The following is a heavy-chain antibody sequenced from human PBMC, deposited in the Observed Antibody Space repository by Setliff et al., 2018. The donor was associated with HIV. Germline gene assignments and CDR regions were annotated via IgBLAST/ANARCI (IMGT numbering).Heavy chain of an antibody. J-gene: IGHJ4*02. CDR3: ATGSCSVCYLSDY. CDR1: GYNFSTNA. CDR2: IDAGDDNT. D-gene: IGHD2-21*02. V-gene: IGHV1-3*01. Sequence: ASVKVSCKAFGYNFSTNAMHWVRQAPGQRLEWMGYIDAGDDNTSYSEKFQGIVTITRDTSANTAYMALSSMRSEAPPVYYCATGSCSVCYLSDYWGLGTLVTVSS.